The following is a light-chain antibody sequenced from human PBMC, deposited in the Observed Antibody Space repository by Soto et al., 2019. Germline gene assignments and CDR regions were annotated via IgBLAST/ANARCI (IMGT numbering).Light chain of an antibody. Sequence: QAVVTQSSSASASLGSSVKLTCTLSSGHSSYIIAWHQQQPGKAPRYLMKLEGSGSYNKGSGVPYRFSGSSSGAARYLTISILESEDEADYFCETWDGNTVVFGGWTKLTVL. CDR3: ETWDGNTVV. V-gene: IGLV4-60*03. CDR1: SGHSSYI. J-gene: IGLJ2*01. CDR2: LEGSGSY.